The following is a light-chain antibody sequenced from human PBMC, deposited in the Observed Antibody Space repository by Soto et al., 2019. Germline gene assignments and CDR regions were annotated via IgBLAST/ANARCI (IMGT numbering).Light chain of an antibody. CDR2: GAS. V-gene: IGKV3-15*01. CDR3: QQYDNWPRT. CDR1: QSVGSN. Sequence: EIVMTQSPATLSVSPGERATLSCRASQSVGSNIAWYQQKPGQAPRLLIYGASTRATGIPVTFSGTGSGTEFTLIISSLQSEDFGVYYCQQYDNWPRTFGQGTKVEI. J-gene: IGKJ1*01.